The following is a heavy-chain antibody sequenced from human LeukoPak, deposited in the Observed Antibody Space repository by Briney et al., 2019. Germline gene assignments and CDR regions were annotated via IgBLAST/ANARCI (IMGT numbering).Heavy chain of an antibody. V-gene: IGHV4-59*08. CDR2: IYYSGST. CDR3: ARHYYDSSGYFMPNHITNAFDI. Sequence: SETLSLTCTVSGGSISSYYWSWIRQPPGKGLEWIGYIYYSGSTNYNPSLTSRVTISVDMSKNQFSLKLSSVTAADTAVYYCARHYYDSSGYFMPNHITNAFDIWGQGTMVTVSS. CDR1: GGSISSYY. J-gene: IGHJ3*02. D-gene: IGHD3-22*01.